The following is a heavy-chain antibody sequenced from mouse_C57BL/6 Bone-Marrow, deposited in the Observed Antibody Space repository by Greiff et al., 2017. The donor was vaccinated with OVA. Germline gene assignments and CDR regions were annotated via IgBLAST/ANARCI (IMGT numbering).Heavy chain of an antibody. Sequence: EVKLQQSGPELVKPGASVKISCKASGYSFTGYYMNWVKQSPEKSLEWIGEINPSTGGTTYNQKCKAKATLTVDKSSSTAYMQLKSLTSEDSAVYCCARSVVVDYFDCWGQGTTLTVSS. CDR1: GYSFTGYY. V-gene: IGHV1-42*01. CDR2: INPSTGGT. CDR3: ARSVVVDYFDC. J-gene: IGHJ2*01.